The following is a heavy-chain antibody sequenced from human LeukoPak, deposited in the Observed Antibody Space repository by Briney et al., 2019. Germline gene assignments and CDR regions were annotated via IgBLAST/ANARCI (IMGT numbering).Heavy chain of an antibody. J-gene: IGHJ3*02. CDR2: MIPSFGTA. CDR3: ARSNIVVVPAAIIDTFDI. CDR1: GGTFSSYA. V-gene: IGHV1-69*06. D-gene: IGHD2-2*01. Sequence: SVKVSCKASGGTFSSYAISWVRQAPGQGLEWMGGMIPSFGTANYAQKFQGRVTITADKSTSTAYMELSSLRSEDTAVYYCARSNIVVVPAAIIDTFDIWGQGTMVTVSS.